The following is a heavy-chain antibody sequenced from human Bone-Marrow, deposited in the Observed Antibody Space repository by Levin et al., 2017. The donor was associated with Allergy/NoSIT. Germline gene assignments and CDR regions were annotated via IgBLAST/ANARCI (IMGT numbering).Heavy chain of an antibody. CDR3: AKVVSGWYDC. CDR2: INWNSDTI. V-gene: IGHV3-9*01. Sequence: PGGSLRLSCEASGFNLDAFAMHWVRQAPGKGLEWVSGINWNSDTIEYADFVKGRFTISRDNAKNSLFLEMNSLRVEDTALYYCAKVVSGWYDCWGQGTLVTVSS. J-gene: IGHJ5*01. CDR1: GFNLDAFA. D-gene: IGHD6-19*01.